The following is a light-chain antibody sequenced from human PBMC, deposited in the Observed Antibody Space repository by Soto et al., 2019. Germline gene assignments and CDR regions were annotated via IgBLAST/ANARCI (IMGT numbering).Light chain of an antibody. Sequence: DIVLTQSPGTLSLSPWESATLSCRASQRVSSSYLAWYQQKPGQAPRLLIYDASSRATGVPDRFSGSGSGTDFTLTISRLEPEDFAVYYCQQYGNSPLTFGGGTKVDIK. CDR1: QRVSSSY. J-gene: IGKJ4*01. CDR3: QQYGNSPLT. CDR2: DAS. V-gene: IGKV3-20*01.